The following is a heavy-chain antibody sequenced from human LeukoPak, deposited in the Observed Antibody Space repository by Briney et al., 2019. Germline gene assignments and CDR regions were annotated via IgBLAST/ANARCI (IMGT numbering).Heavy chain of an antibody. V-gene: IGHV4-59*01. Sequence: TSETLSLTCTVSGDSISGYYWSWIRQPPGKGLEWIGCIYYSGNTNYNPSLRGRVTISVDTSKNQFSLRLSSVTAADTAVYYCARNGRYCSGGTRRHYSWFDPWGQGTLVTVSS. CDR1: GDSISGYY. CDR3: ARNGRYCSGGTRRHYSWFDP. J-gene: IGHJ5*02. D-gene: IGHD2-15*01. CDR2: IYYSGNT.